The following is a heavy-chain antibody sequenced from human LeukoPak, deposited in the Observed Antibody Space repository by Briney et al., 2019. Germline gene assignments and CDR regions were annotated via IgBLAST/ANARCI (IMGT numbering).Heavy chain of an antibody. Sequence: PSETLSVTCFVSGGSISCTSYYWNWIRQVPGEGLEWIGNIYYSGNTYYNPSLKSRVTISVDTSKNRFSLKLSSVTAADTAVYYCARDYGVGGQRDWFDPWGQGTLVTVSS. CDR2: IYYSGNT. V-gene: IGHV4-39*07. CDR3: ARDYGVGGQRDWFDP. J-gene: IGHJ5*02. D-gene: IGHD4-23*01. CDR1: GGSISCTSYY.